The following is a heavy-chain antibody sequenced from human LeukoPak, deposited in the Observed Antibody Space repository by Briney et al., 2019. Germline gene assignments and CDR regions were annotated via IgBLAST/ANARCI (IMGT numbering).Heavy chain of an antibody. CDR1: GYTFTSYY. V-gene: IGHV1-46*01. CDR3: ARVGYPRIPFDY. J-gene: IGHJ4*02. D-gene: IGHD1-1*01. CDR2: INPSGGST. Sequence: ASVKVSCKASGYTFTSYYMHWVRQAPGQGLEWMRIINPSGGSTSYAQKFQGRVTMTRDTSTSTVYMELSSLRSEDTAVYYCARVGYPRIPFDYWGQGTLVTVSP.